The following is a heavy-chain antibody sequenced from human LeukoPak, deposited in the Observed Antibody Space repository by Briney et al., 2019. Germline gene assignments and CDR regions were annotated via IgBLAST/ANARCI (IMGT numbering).Heavy chain of an antibody. V-gene: IGHV3-7*01. CDR1: GFNFSTYW. J-gene: IGHJ4*02. CDR2: IKQDGSEK. Sequence: GGSLRLSCAASGFNFSTYWMSWVRQAPGKGLEWVANIKQDGSEKYYVDSVRGRFTISRDNAKNSLYLQMNSLRAEDTAVYYCARWELPYWGQGTLVTVSS. CDR3: ARWELPY. D-gene: IGHD1-26*01.